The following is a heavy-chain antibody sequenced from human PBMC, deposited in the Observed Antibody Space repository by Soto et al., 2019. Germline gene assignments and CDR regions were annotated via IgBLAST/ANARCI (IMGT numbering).Heavy chain of an antibody. CDR2: IGTAGDT. CDR3: ARDRDGYNYGMDV. CDR1: GFTFSSYD. Sequence: LRLSCSASGFTFSSYDIHWVRQATGKGLEWVSAIGTAGDTYYPGSVKGRFTISRENAKNSLYLQMNSLRAEDTAVYYCARDRDGYNYGMDVWGQGTTVTVSS. V-gene: IGHV3-13*01. J-gene: IGHJ6*02.